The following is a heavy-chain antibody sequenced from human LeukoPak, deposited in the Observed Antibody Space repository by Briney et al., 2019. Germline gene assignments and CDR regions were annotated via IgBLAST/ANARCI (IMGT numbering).Heavy chain of an antibody. CDR2: FDPEDGET. CDR1: GYTLTELS. Sequence: ASVKVSCKVSGYTLTELSMHWVRQAPGKGLEWMGGFDPEDGETIYAQKFQGRVTMTEDTSTDTAYMELSSLRSEDTAVYYCATKASQLSTHYYYYGMDVWGQGTTVTVSS. J-gene: IGHJ6*02. D-gene: IGHD1-1*01. V-gene: IGHV1-24*01. CDR3: ATKASQLSTHYYYYGMDV.